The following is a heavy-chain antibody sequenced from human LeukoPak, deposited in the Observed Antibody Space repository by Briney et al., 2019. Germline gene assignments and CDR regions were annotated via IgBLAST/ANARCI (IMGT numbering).Heavy chain of an antibody. D-gene: IGHD5-12*01. CDR1: GFTFSSYA. CDR2: ISGGST. J-gene: IGHJ1*01. CDR3: ARIPIVTITSGGY. Sequence: GGSLRLSCAASGFTFSSYAMSWVRQAPGKGLEWVSAISGGSTYYADSVKGRFTISRDNSKNTLYLQMNSLRAEDTAVYYCARIPIVTITSGGYWGQGTLVTVSS. V-gene: IGHV3-23*01.